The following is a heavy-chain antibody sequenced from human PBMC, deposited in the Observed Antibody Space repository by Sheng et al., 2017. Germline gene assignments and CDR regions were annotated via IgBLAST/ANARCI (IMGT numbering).Heavy chain of an antibody. CDR3: ARLMSSGYYYDLDY. D-gene: IGHD3-22*01. CDR2: IKQDGSEK. V-gene: IGHV3-7*01. Sequence: EVQLVESGGGLVQPGGSLRLSCAASGFTFSSYWMSWVRQAPGKGLEWVANIKQDGSEKYYVDSVKGRFTISRDNAKNSLYLQMNSLRAEDTAVYYCARLMSSGYYYDLDYWGQGTLVTVSS. CDR1: GFTFSSYW. J-gene: IGHJ4*02.